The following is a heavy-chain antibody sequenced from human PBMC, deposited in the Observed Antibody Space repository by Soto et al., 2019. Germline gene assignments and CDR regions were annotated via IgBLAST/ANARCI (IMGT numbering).Heavy chain of an antibody. V-gene: IGHV3-23*01. Sequence: EVQLLESGGGLVQPGGSLRLSCAGSGFTFSSYAMRWVRQAPGKGLEWVSAISGSGGSTYYADSVKGRFTISKDNSKNTLYLQMNSLRAEDTAVYYCAKDRIVEVPAAMDGYFELWGRGTLVTVSS. CDR2: ISGSGGST. CDR3: AKDRIVEVPAAMDGYFEL. J-gene: IGHJ2*01. D-gene: IGHD2-2*01. CDR1: GFTFSSYA.